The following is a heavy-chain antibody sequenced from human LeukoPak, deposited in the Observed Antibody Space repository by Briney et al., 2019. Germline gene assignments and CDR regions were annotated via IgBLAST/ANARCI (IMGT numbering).Heavy chain of an antibody. CDR2: IYYSGST. D-gene: IGHD5-12*01. CDR1: GGSISSYY. Sequence: SETLSLTCTVSGGSISSYYWSWIRQPPGKGLEWIGYIYYSGSTNYNPSLKSRVTISVDTSKNQFSLKLSSVTAADTAVYYCARVNSGYQFDYWSQGTLVTVSS. V-gene: IGHV4-59*01. J-gene: IGHJ4*02. CDR3: ARVNSGYQFDY.